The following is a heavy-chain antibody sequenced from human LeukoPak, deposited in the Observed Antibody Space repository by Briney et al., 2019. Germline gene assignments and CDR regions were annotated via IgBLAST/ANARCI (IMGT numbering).Heavy chain of an antibody. Sequence: ASVKVSCKASGFTFTGYYMHWVRQAPGHGLEWMGWINPNSGGTNYAQKLQGRVTMTTDTSTSTAYMELRSLRSDDTAVYYCARELGFYWDLDVWGKGTTVTVSS. CDR1: GFTFTGYY. J-gene: IGHJ6*04. CDR2: INPNSGGT. D-gene: IGHD2/OR15-2a*01. CDR3: ARELGFYWDLDV. V-gene: IGHV1-2*02.